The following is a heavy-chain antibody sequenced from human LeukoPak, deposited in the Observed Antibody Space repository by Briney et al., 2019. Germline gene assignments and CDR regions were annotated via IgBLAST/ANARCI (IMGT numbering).Heavy chain of an antibody. D-gene: IGHD3-22*01. CDR2: ISSSSYI. V-gene: IGHV3-21*01. J-gene: IGHJ6*03. CDR3: AKGIDSSGYYYGYYYYYMDV. CDR1: GFTFSSYS. Sequence: GGSLRLSCAASGFTFSSYSMNWVRQAPGKGLEWVSFISSSSYIYYADSMKGRFTISRDNAKNTLYLQMNSLRAEDTAVYYCAKGIDSSGYYYGYYYYYMDVWGKGTTVTVSS.